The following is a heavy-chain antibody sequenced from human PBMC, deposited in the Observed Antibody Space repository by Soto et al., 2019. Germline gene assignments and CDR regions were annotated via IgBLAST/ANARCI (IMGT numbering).Heavy chain of an antibody. CDR2: IYYSGST. V-gene: IGHV4-59*08. D-gene: IGHD3-10*01. Sequence: PSETLSLTCTVSGGSISSYYWSWIRQPPGKGLEWIGYIYYSGSTNYNPSLKSRVTISVDTSKNQFSLKLSSVTAADTAVYYCARDYYGSGSRFDYWGQGTLVNVSS. CDR1: GGSISSYY. CDR3: ARDYYGSGSRFDY. J-gene: IGHJ4*02.